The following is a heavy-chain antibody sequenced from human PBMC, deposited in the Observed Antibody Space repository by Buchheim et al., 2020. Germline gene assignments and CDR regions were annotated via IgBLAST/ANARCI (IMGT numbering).Heavy chain of an antibody. CDR3: AKGLLVSSSSGCDFDY. CDR1: GFTFSSYG. J-gene: IGHJ4*02. Sequence: QVQLVESGGGVVQPGRSLRLSCAASGFTFSSYGMHWVRQAPGKGLEWVAVISYDGSNKYYADSVKGRFTISRDNSKNTLYLQMNSLRAEDTAVYYCAKGLLVSSSSGCDFDYWGQGTL. CDR2: ISYDGSNK. V-gene: IGHV3-30*18. D-gene: IGHD6-6*01.